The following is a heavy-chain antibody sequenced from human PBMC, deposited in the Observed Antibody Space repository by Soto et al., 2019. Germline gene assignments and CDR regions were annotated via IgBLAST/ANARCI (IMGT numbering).Heavy chain of an antibody. D-gene: IGHD1-26*01. J-gene: IGHJ5*02. Sequence: ASVKVSCKASGYTFTHYTVHWVRQAPGQRLEWMGWINAGNGNTKYSQKFQGRVTITRDTSATTAYMELSSLRSEDTAVYYCARIVGAPLNWFDPWGQGTLVTVSS. CDR2: INAGNGNT. CDR3: ARIVGAPLNWFDP. V-gene: IGHV1-3*01. CDR1: GYTFTHYT.